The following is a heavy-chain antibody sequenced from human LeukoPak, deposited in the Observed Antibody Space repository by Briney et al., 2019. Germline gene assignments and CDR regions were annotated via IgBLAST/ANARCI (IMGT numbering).Heavy chain of an antibody. CDR1: GFTFRRYA. CDR2: ISYDGSNK. Sequence: QTGGSLRLSCAASGFTFRRYAMHWVRQAPGKGLEWVAVISYDGSNKYYADSVKGRFTISRDNSKNTLYLQMNSLRAEDTAVYYCATIHTVQFDYWGQGTLVTVSS. V-gene: IGHV3-30*01. D-gene: IGHD4-17*01. CDR3: ATIHTVQFDY. J-gene: IGHJ4*02.